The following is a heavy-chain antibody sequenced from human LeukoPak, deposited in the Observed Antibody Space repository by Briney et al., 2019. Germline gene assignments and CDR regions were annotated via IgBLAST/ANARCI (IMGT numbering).Heavy chain of an antibody. CDR3: ARELSLQNGGY. D-gene: IGHD3-16*01. J-gene: IGHJ4*02. CDR1: GYTFNGYY. CDR2: INPSGGST. V-gene: IGHV1-46*02. Sequence: ASVKVSCKAPGYTFNGYYMYWVRQAPGPGLEWMGIINPSGGSTSYAQKFQGRVTMTRDTSTSTVYMELSSLRSEDTAVYYCARELSLQNGGYWGQGTLVTVSS.